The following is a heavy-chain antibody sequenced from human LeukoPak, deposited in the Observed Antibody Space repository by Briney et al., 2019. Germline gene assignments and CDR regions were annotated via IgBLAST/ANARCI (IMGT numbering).Heavy chain of an antibody. CDR2: ISSNGGST. Sequence: AGGSLRLSCAASGFTFTSYAMHWVRQAPGKGLEYVSAISSNGGSTYYANSVTGRFTISRDNSKNTLYLQMGSLRTEDMAVYYCARDLVVVVTAIYYYYGLDVWGQGTTVTVSS. CDR1: GFTFTSYA. D-gene: IGHD2-21*02. J-gene: IGHJ6*02. V-gene: IGHV3-64*01. CDR3: ARDLVVVVTAIYYYYGLDV.